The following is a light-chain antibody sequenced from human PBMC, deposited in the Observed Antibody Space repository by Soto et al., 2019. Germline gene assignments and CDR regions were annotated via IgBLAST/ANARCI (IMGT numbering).Light chain of an antibody. CDR1: QSVTNY. V-gene: IGKV3-11*01. J-gene: IGKJ1*01. CDR2: DAS. CDR3: QQSLNWPPG. Sequence: EIFLTQSPDTLSLSPGXRATLTCRASQSVTNYIAWYQQRPGQAPRLLIYDASNRATGVPARFSGSGSGTDFTLTISDLEPADFGLYYCQQSLNWPPGFGQGTKVDIK.